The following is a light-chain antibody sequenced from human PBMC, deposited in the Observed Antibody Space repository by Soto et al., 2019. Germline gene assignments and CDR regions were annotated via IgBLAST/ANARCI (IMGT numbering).Light chain of an antibody. CDR1: QSVSSSY. Sequence: ELLLTQSPGTLSLSPGDRATLSCRASQSVSSSYLAWYQQKAGQAPRLLIYGSSYRATGIPDRFSGSGSGTDFTLTISRLEPEDFAVYYCQRYGTTDFTFGPGTKVDIK. J-gene: IGKJ3*01. CDR2: GSS. V-gene: IGKV3-20*01. CDR3: QRYGTTDFT.